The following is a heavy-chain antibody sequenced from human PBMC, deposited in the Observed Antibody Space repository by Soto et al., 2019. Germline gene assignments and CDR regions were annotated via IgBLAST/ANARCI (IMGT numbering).Heavy chain of an antibody. J-gene: IGHJ6*02. CDR1: GGSISGYY. CDR3: ARTPQGGNMDV. Sequence: PSETLSLTCTVSGGSISGYYWSWFRQPPGKGLEWIAYIHYSGNTKYNPSLKSRVSMSKDTSKNQFSLKLSSVTAADTAVYYCARTPQGGNMDVWGQGATVTVSS. V-gene: IGHV4-59*01. CDR2: IHYSGNT. D-gene: IGHD1-26*01.